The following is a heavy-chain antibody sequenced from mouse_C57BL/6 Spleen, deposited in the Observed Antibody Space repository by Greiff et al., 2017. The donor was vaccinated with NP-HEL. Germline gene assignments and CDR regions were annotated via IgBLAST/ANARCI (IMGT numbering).Heavy chain of an antibody. V-gene: IGHV1-82*01. J-gene: IGHJ4*01. Sequence: VQLQQSGPELVKPGASVKISCKASGYAFSSSWMNWVKPRPGKGLEWIGRIYPGDGDTNYNGKLKGKATLTADKSSRTAYMHLSSLTSEDFAVYFCARSEYDEGYAMDYWGQGASVTVAS. D-gene: IGHD2-4*01. CDR1: GYAFSSSW. CDR3: ARSEYDEGYAMDY. CDR2: IYPGDGDT.